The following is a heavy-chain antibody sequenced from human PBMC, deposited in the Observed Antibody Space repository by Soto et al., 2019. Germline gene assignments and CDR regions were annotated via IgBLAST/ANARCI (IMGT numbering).Heavy chain of an antibody. J-gene: IGHJ6*02. Sequence: GESLKISCKGSGYSFTSYWIGWVRQMPGKGLECMGIIYPGDSDTRYSPSFQGQVTISADKSISTAYLQWSSLKASDTAMYYCAGGGVRGVITRTRDYYGMDVWGQGTTVTVSS. CDR3: AGGGVRGVITRTRDYYGMDV. CDR2: IYPGDSDT. D-gene: IGHD3-10*01. CDR1: GYSFTSYW. V-gene: IGHV5-51*01.